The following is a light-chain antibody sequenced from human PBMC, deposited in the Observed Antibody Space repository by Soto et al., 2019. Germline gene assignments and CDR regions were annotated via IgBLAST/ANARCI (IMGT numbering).Light chain of an antibody. J-gene: IGKJ2*01. CDR3: QQYNNWPHT. CDR1: QSVSNN. CDR2: GAS. V-gene: IGKV3-15*01. Sequence: EIVMTQSPATLSVSPGERATLSCRASQSVSNNLAWYQQKPGQAPRLLIYGASTRATGIPARFSGSRSGTAFTLTISSLQSEDFAVYYCQQYNNWPHTFGQGTKLEIK.